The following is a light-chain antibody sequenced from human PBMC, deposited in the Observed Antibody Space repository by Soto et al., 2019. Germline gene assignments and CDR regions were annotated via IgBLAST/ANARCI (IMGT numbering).Light chain of an antibody. CDR3: QSYDSSLSGSYV. CDR2: GNS. CDR1: RSNIGAGYD. J-gene: IGLJ1*01. V-gene: IGLV1-40*01. Sequence: QSVLTQPPSVSGAPGQRVTMSCTGSRSNIGAGYDVHWYQQLPGTAPKLLISGNSNRPSGVPDRFSGSKSGTSASLAITGLQAEDEADYYCQSYDSSLSGSYVFGTGTKVTVL.